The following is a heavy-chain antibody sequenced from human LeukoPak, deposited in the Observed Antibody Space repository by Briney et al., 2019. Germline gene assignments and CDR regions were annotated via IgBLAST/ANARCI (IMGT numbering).Heavy chain of an antibody. J-gene: IGHJ4*02. D-gene: IGHD2-15*01. CDR2: IYYSGST. V-gene: IGHV4-59*08. CDR1: GGSISSYY. Sequence: SETLSLTCTVSGGSISSYYWSWIRQPPGKGLEWIGYIYYSGSTNYSPSLKSRVTISVDTSKNQFSLKLSSVTAADTAVYYCARVDGSPDYWGQGTLVTVSS. CDR3: ARVDGSPDY.